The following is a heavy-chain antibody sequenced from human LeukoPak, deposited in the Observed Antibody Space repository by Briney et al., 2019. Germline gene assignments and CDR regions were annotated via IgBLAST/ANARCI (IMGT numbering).Heavy chain of an antibody. V-gene: IGHV3-20*04. CDR2: INWSGGST. J-gene: IGHJ4*02. CDR3: ARDRSAYYYDSSGYYSPDYFDY. Sequence: PGGSLRLSCAASGFTFDDYGMSWVRQAPGKGLEWVSGINWSGGSTGYADSVKGRFTISRDNAKNSLYLQMNSLRAEDTALYYCARDRSAYYYDSSGYYSPDYFDYWGQGTLVTVSS. D-gene: IGHD3-22*01. CDR1: GFTFDDYG.